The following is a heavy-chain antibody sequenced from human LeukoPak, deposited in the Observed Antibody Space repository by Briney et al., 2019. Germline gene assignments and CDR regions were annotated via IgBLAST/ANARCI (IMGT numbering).Heavy chain of an antibody. CDR2: MNPNSGNT. V-gene: IGHV1-8*01. CDR3: ARRMYGSGSPPLYY. J-gene: IGHJ4*02. CDR1: GYTFTSYD. D-gene: IGHD3-10*01. Sequence: ASVKVSCKASGYTFTSYDINWVRQATGQGPEWMGWMNPNSGNTGYAQKFQGRVTMTRNTSISTAYMELSNLRSEDTAVYYCARRMYGSGSPPLYYWGQGTLVTASS.